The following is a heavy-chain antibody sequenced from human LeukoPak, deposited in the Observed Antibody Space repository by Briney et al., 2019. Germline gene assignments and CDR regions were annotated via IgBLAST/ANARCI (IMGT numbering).Heavy chain of an antibody. Sequence: ASVKVSCKASGYTFTGYYMHWVRQAPGQGLEWMGWINPNSSGTNYAQKFQGRVTMTRDTSISTAYMELSRLRSDDTAVYYCAREQVASTYYYDSSGYHTYDYWGQGTLVTVSS. CDR3: AREQVASTYYYDSSGYHTYDY. CDR1: GYTFTGYY. CDR2: INPNSSGT. V-gene: IGHV1-2*02. D-gene: IGHD3-22*01. J-gene: IGHJ4*02.